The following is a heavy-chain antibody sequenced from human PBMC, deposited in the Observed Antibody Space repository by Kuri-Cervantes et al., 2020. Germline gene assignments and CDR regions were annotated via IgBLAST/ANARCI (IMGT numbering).Heavy chain of an antibody. CDR3: ARDSYGDYLDYYFDY. CDR2: ISYDGSNK. V-gene: IGHV3-30-3*01. CDR1: GFTFSSYA. Sequence: LSLTCAASGFTFSSYAKHWVRQAPGKGLEWVAVISYDGSNKYYADSVKGQFTISRDNSKNTLYLQMNSLRAEDTAVYYCARDSYGDYLDYYFDYWGQGTLVTVSS. J-gene: IGHJ4*02. D-gene: IGHD4-17*01.